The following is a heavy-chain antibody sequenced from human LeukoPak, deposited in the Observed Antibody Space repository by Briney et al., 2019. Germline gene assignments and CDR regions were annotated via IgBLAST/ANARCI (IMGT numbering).Heavy chain of an antibody. Sequence: GGSLRLSCAASGFTFSSYEMNWVRQAPGKGLEWVSYISSSGSTIYYADSVKGRFTISRDNAKNSLYLQMNSLRAEDTAVYYCARGKTTYYYYGMDVWDQGTTVTVSS. J-gene: IGHJ6*02. CDR3: ARGKTTYYYYGMDV. CDR1: GFTFSSYE. CDR2: ISSSGSTI. V-gene: IGHV3-48*03. D-gene: IGHD4-17*01.